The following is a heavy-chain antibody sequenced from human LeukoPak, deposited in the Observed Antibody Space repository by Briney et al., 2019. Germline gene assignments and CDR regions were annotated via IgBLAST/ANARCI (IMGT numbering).Heavy chain of an antibody. D-gene: IGHD3-3*01. CDR2: IYHSGST. CDR3: ARHPGRATIVGVVITVTPDNDAFDI. CDR1: GYSISSGYY. Sequence: PSETLSLTCAVSGYSISSGYYWGWIRQPPGKGLEWMGSIYHSGSTYYNPSLKSRVTISVDTSKNQFSLKLSSVTAADTAVYYCARHPGRATIVGVVITVTPDNDAFDIWGQGTMVTVSS. V-gene: IGHV4-38-2*01. J-gene: IGHJ3*02.